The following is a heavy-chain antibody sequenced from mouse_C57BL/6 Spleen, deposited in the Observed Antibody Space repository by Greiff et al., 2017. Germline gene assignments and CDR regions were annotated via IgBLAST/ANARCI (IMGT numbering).Heavy chain of an antibody. CDR3: ARGDDGSSYYIDH. Sequence: VQLQQSGAELAKPGASVKLCCRASGYTCPSYWMHLVKPRPGQGLEWIGYINPSSGYTKYNQKFKDKATLTADKSSSTAYMQLSSLTYEDSAVYYCARGDDGSSYYIDHWCEGTTLTVSS. V-gene: IGHV1-7*01. CDR2: INPSSGYT. CDR1: GYTCPSYW. J-gene: IGHJ2*01. D-gene: IGHD1-1*01.